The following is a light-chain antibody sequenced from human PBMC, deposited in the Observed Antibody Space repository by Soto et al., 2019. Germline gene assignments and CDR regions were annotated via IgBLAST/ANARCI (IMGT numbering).Light chain of an antibody. CDR1: SSDVGGYNY. J-gene: IGLJ1*01. CDR2: EVS. CDR3: SSYAGSNNFV. V-gene: IGLV2-8*01. Sequence: HSARTQPPCASGSPAQSVAISCTGTSSDVGGYNYVSWYQQHPGKAPKLMIYEVSKRPSGVPDRFSGSKSGNTASLTVSGLQAEDEADYYCSSYAGSNNFVFGTRTKVTVL.